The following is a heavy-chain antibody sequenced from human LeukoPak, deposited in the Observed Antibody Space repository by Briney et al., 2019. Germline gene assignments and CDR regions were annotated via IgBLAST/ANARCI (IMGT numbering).Heavy chain of an antibody. J-gene: IGHJ4*02. D-gene: IGHD4-17*01. CDR2: IYHSGST. Sequence: ASETLSHTCTVSGGSISSYYWSWIRQPPGKGLEWIGYIYHSGSTYYNPSLKSRVTISVDTSKNQFSLKLSSVTAADTAVYYCARSLNDYGDYDVGYWGQGTLVTVSS. CDR1: GGSISSYY. CDR3: ARSLNDYGDYDVGY. V-gene: IGHV4-59*12.